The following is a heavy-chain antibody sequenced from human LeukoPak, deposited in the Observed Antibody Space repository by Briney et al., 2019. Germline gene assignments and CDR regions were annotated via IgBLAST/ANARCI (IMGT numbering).Heavy chain of an antibody. D-gene: IGHD6-13*01. V-gene: IGHV2-5*01. CDR2: IFWNDDK. Sequence: ESGPTLVHPTQPLTLTCTFPGFSLRTRGRGVGWIRQSPVKALEWLALIFWNDDKRYRPCLKSRLTITKDTSKNQVVLTMPNMDPVDTATYYCAHSSGYSNNWYRSWGQGTLVTVSS. J-gene: IGHJ4*02. CDR1: GFSLRTRGRG. CDR3: AHSSGYSNNWYRS.